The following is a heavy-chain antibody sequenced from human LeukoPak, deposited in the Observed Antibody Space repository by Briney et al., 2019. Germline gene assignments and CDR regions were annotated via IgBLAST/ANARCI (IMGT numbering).Heavy chain of an antibody. CDR3: AKSTGAGSGSGLIDY. D-gene: IGHD3-10*01. J-gene: IGHJ4*02. V-gene: IGHV4-59*08. CDR2: FHYSGTT. CDR1: GGSISSYY. Sequence: SETLSLTCTVSGGSISSYYWSWIRQPPGEELEWIGYFHYSGTTNYNPSLKSRVTISVDTSKNQFSLKLRFVTAADTAVYYCAKSTGAGSGSGLIDYWGQGTLVTVSS.